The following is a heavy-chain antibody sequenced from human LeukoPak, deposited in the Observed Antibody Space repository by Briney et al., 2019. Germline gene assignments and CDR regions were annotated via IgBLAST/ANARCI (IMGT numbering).Heavy chain of an antibody. D-gene: IGHD4-23*01. V-gene: IGHV3-49*04. CDR3: TRDFFSRGDSGGYYYGMDV. J-gene: IGHJ6*02. CDR1: GFTFGDYT. CDR2: VRSKGYGGTT. Sequence: GGSLRLSCTASGFTFGDYTMTWVRQAPGKGLEWVGFVRSKGYGGTTEYAASVKGRFTISRDDSKSIAYLQMNSLKTEDTAVYYCTRDFFSRGDSGGYYYGMDVWGQGTTVTVSS.